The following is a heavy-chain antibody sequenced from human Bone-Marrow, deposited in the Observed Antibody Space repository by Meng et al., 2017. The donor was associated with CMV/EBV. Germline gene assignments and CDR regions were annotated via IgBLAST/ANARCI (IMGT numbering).Heavy chain of an antibody. CDR1: GYTFTSYG. CDR3: ARDRAGGGYFDY. J-gene: IGHJ4*02. V-gene: IGHV1-18*01. D-gene: IGHD3-10*01. Sequence: QVQVVQSAGEVKKPGASVKVSCKSSGYTFTSYGISWVRQAPGQGLEWMGWISAYKGNTNYAQKLQGRVTMTTDTSTSTAYMELRSLRSDDTAVYYCARDRAGGGYFDYWGQGTLVTVSS. CDR2: ISAYKGNT.